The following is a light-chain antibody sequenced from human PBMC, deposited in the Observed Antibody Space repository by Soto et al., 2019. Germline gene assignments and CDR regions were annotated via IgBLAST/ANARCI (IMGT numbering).Light chain of an antibody. Sequence: EIVMKQFQATLSVSPGESATLSCRTSQSVTRNLAWYQQKPGQAPRLLIYGASTRATGFPARFSGGGSGTEFTRTIRSLQSEDFAVYSCQHYKNWPPSDSFGQGTKLDIK. CDR3: QHYKNWPPSDS. V-gene: IGKV3-15*01. CDR1: QSVTRN. CDR2: GAS. J-gene: IGKJ2*01.